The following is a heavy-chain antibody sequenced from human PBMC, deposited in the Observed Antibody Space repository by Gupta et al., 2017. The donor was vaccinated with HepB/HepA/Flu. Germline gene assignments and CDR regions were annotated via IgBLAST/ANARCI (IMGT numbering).Heavy chain of an antibody. CDR1: GFTFVDYA. V-gene: IGHV3-9*01. CDR3: AKDLGRPWDWYFDL. Sequence: EVQLVESGGGLVQPGRSMRLSCAASGFTFVDYAMHWVRQAPGKVLEWVSGISWNSGSIGYADSVKGRFTISRDNAKNSLYLQMNSLRAEDTALYYCAKDLGRPWDWYFDLWGRGTLVTGSS. J-gene: IGHJ2*01. D-gene: IGHD2-15*01. CDR2: ISWNSGSI.